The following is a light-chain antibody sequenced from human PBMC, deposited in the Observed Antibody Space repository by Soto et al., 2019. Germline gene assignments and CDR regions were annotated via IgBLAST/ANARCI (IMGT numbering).Light chain of an antibody. V-gene: IGKV3-20*01. J-gene: IGKJ2*01. CDR2: ATS. CDR1: QSVSSSY. CDR3: QQYGSSSFT. Sequence: EIVLTQSPGTLSLSSGERATLSCRASQSVSSSYLAWYQQKPGQAPRLLVYATSSRATGIPDRFSGSGSGTDFTLTISRLEPEGFAVYYCQQYGSSSFTFGQGTKQEIK.